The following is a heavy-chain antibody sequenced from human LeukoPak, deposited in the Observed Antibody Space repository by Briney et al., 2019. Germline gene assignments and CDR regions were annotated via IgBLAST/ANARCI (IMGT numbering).Heavy chain of an antibody. CDR3: ARAEREYDILTGYSNYYYYYMDV. D-gene: IGHD3-9*01. CDR1: GFTFSTYY. Sequence: GGSLRLSCAASGFTFSTYYMSWVRQAPGTGLEWVANIKQDGSEKYYVDSVKGRFTISRDNAKNSLYLQMNSLRAEDSAVYYCARAEREYDILTGYSNYYYYYMDVWGKGTTVTIS. CDR2: IKQDGSEK. J-gene: IGHJ6*03. V-gene: IGHV3-7*01.